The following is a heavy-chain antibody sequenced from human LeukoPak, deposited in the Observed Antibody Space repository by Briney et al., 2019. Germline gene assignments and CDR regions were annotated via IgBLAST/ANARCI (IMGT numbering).Heavy chain of an antibody. CDR2: IYYSGGI. Sequence: SETLSLTCTVSDNSISSYYWSWIRQLPGKGLEWIGYIYYSGGINYNPSVKSRVTISVDTSKNQFSLKLSSVTAADTAVYYCARHSGYGGNSDLDYWGQGTLVTVSS. D-gene: IGHD4-23*01. CDR1: DNSISSYY. J-gene: IGHJ4*02. V-gene: IGHV4-59*08. CDR3: ARHSGYGGNSDLDY.